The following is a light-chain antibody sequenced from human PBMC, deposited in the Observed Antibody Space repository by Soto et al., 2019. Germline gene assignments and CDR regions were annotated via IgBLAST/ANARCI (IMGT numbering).Light chain of an antibody. V-gene: IGLV2-14*01. CDR2: EVS. Sequence: ALTQPASVSGSPGQAITISCTGTSNDVGAYNFVSWFQQHPGTAPKLIIFEVSNRPSGVSNRFSGSKSGNTASLTISGLQADDEGDYYCSSFTSSSTYVFGTGTKVTVL. J-gene: IGLJ1*01. CDR1: SNDVGAYNF. CDR3: SSFTSSSTYV.